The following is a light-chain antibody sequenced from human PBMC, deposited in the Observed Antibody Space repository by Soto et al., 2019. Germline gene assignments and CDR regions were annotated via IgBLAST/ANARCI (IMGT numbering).Light chain of an antibody. CDR1: QSVFDSSNNKNY. CDR2: WSS. V-gene: IGKV4-1*01. CDR3: QQYDNLPIT. Sequence: DIVMTQFPDSLAVSLGERATINCKSSQSVFDSSNNKNYISWYQQKPGQPPNLLISWSSARASGVPDRFNGGGSGTDFTLTINGLQAEDVAIYYCQQYDNLPITFGQGTRLEIK. J-gene: IGKJ5*01.